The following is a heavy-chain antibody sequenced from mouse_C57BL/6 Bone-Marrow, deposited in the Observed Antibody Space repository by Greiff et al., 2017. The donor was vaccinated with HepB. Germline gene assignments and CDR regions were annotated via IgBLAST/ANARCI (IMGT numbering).Heavy chain of an antibody. V-gene: IGHV3-6*01. CDR1: GYSITSGYY. CDR2: ISYDGSN. J-gene: IGHJ1*03. CDR3: ARGSQGYFDV. Sequence: EVHLVESGPGLVKPSQSLSLTCSVTGYSITSGYYWNWIRQFPGNKLEWMGYISYDGSNNYNPSLKNRISITRDTSKNQFFLKLNSVTTEDTATYYCARGSQGYFDVWGTGTTVTVSS.